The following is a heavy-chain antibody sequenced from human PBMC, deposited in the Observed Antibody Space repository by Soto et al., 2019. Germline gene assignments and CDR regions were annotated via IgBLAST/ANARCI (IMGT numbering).Heavy chain of an antibody. J-gene: IGHJ5*02. CDR2: INSDGSST. CDR1: GFTFSSYW. Sequence: GGSLRLSCAASGFTFSSYWMHWVRQAPGKGLVWVSRINSDGSSTSYADSVRGRFTISRDNAKNTLYLQMNSLRAEDTAVYYCARDRLKSPWFDPWGQGTLVTVSS. CDR3: ARDRLKSPWFDP. V-gene: IGHV3-74*01.